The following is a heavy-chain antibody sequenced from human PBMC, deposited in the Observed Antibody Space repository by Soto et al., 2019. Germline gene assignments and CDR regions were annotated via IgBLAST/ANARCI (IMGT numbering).Heavy chain of an antibody. CDR2: FDPEDGET. D-gene: IGHD3-22*01. CDR3: ATVGRITTIVVSLDAFDI. J-gene: IGHJ3*02. V-gene: IGHV1-24*01. CDR1: GYTFTSYA. Sequence: ASVKVSCKASGYTFTSYAMNWVRQAPGQGLEWMGGFDPEDGETIYAQKFQGRVTMTEDTSTDTAYMELSSLRSEDTAVYYCATVGRITTIVVSLDAFDIWGQGTMVTVSS.